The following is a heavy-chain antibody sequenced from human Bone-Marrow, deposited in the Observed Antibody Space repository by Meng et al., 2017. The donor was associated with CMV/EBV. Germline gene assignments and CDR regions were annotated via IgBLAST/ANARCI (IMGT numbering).Heavy chain of an antibody. CDR1: GFTFSSYS. CDR3: AGGRYSSSWYVSGSYYYYYGMDV. CDR2: ISSSSSYI. D-gene: IGHD6-13*01. Sequence: GESLKISCAASGFTFSSYSMNWVRQAPGKGLEWGSSISSSSSYIYYADSVKGRFTISRDNAKNPLYLKMNSLRAEDTAVYYCAGGRYSSSWYVSGSYYYYYGMDVWGQGTTVTVSS. J-gene: IGHJ6*02. V-gene: IGHV3-21*01.